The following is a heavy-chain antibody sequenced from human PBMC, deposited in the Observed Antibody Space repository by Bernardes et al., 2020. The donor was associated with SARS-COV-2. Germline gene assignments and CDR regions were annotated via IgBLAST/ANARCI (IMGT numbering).Heavy chain of an antibody. CDR3: ARDLTVTTGSDYYYGMGV. CDR1: GYTFTSYY. D-gene: IGHD4-17*01. J-gene: IGHJ6*02. Sequence: ASVKVSCEASGYTFTSYYMHWVRQAPGQGLEWMGIINPSGGSTSYAQKFQGRVTMTRDTSTSTVYMELSSLRSEDTAVYYCARDLTVTTGSDYYYGMGVWGQGTTVTVSS. V-gene: IGHV1-46*01. CDR2: INPSGGST.